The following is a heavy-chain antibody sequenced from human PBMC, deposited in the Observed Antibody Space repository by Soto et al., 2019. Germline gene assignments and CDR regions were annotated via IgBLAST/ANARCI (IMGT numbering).Heavy chain of an antibody. CDR1: GFTFSRYG. CDR2: IWYDGSNK. V-gene: IGHV3-33*01. CDR3: ARAAGSSPSLCRGLCWFDP. J-gene: IGHJ5*02. Sequence: QVQLVESGGGVVQPGRSLRLSCAASGFTFSRYGMHWVRQAPGKGLEWVAVIWYDGSNKYYADSVKGRFTISRDNSKNTLYLQMNSLRAEDTAVYYCARAAGSSPSLCRGLCWFDPWGQGTLVTVSS. D-gene: IGHD6-6*01.